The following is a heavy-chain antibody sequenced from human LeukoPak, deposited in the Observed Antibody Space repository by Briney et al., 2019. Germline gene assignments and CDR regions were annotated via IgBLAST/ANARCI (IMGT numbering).Heavy chain of an antibody. Sequence: GASVKVSCKASGYTFTSYGISWVRQAPGQGLEWMGWISAYNGNTNYAQKLQGRVTMTTDTSTSTAYMELRSLRSDDTAVYYCARDGPGELLESYYYGMDVWGQGTTVTVSS. V-gene: IGHV1-18*01. D-gene: IGHD3-10*01. J-gene: IGHJ6*02. CDR1: GYTFTSYG. CDR3: ARDGPGELLESYYYGMDV. CDR2: ISAYNGNT.